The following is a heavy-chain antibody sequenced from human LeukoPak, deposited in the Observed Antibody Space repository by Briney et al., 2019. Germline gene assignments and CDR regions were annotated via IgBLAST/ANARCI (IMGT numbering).Heavy chain of an antibody. CDR3: AKVTGSGSYLADAFDI. V-gene: IGHV3-23*01. J-gene: IGHJ3*02. Sequence: GGSLRLSCAASGLTFSGYGMNWVRQAPGKGLEWVSSISGSGDSTYHADSVRGRFTVSRDNSKNTLYLQMKSLRAEDTAVYYCAKVTGSGSYLADAFDIWGHGTVVSVSS. D-gene: IGHD3-10*01. CDR1: GLTFSGYG. CDR2: ISGSGDST.